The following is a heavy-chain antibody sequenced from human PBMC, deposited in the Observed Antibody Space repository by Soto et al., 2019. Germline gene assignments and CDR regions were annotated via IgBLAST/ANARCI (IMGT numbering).Heavy chain of an antibody. CDR2: IIPIFGTA. J-gene: IGHJ6*02. Sequence: GASVKVSCKASGGTFSSYAISWVRQAPGQGLEWMGGIIPIFGTANYAQKFQGRVTITADKSTSTAYMELSSLRSEDTAVYYCAREYCSSTSCRPTYYYYGMDVWGQGTTVTVSS. V-gene: IGHV1-69*06. CDR1: GGTFSSYA. D-gene: IGHD2-2*01. CDR3: AREYCSSTSCRPTYYYYGMDV.